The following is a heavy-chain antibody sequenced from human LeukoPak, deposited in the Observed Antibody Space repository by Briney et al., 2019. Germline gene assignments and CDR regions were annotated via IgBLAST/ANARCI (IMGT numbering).Heavy chain of an antibody. V-gene: IGHV3-23*01. CDR2: ISGSGGST. D-gene: IGHD3-16*02. Sequence: GGSLRLSCAASGFTFSSYAMSWVRQAPGKGLEWVSAISGSGGSTYYADSVKGRFTISRDNSKNTLYLQMNSLRAEDTAVYYCAKAVRVDVITFGGVIVYPYYFDYWGQGTLVTVSS. CDR3: AKAVRVDVITFGGVIVYPYYFDY. J-gene: IGHJ4*02. CDR1: GFTFSSYA.